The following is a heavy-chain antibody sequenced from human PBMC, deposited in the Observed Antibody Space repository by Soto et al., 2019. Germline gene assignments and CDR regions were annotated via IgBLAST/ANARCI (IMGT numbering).Heavy chain of an antibody. D-gene: IGHD1-26*01. V-gene: IGHV3-23*01. CDR1: GFTFSSSA. CDR3: ARRGSGSYFDY. J-gene: IGHJ4*02. Sequence: EVQLLESGGGLVQPGGSLRLSCAASGFTFSSSAMRRVSQAPGKGLEWVSAISGSGGSTYYADSVKGRFTISRDNSKNTLYLQMNSLRAEDTAVYYCARRGSGSYFDYWGQGTLVTVSS. CDR2: ISGSGGST.